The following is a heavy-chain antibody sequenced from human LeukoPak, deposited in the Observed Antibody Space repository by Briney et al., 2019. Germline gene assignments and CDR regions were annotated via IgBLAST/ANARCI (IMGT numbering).Heavy chain of an antibody. CDR3: ASSSPYDSSGYYPDY. D-gene: IGHD3-22*01. Sequence: ASVKVSCKVSGYTFTGYYMHWVRQAPGQGLEWMGWINPNSGGTNYAQKFQGRVTMTRDTSISTAYMELSRLRSDDTAVYYCASSSPYDSSGYYPDYWGQGTLVTVSS. CDR1: GYTFTGYY. CDR2: INPNSGGT. V-gene: IGHV1-2*02. J-gene: IGHJ4*02.